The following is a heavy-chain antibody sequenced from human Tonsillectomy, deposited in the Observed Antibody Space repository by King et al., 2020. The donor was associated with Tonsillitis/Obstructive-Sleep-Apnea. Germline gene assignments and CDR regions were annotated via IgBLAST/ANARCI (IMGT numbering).Heavy chain of an antibody. D-gene: IGHD1-26*01. J-gene: IGHJ4*02. CDR1: GGSFSGYY. V-gene: IGHV4-34*01. CDR3: ARLRRLSGNYFSDY. CDR2: IDHSGST. Sequence: VQLQQWGAGLLKPSETLSLTCAVYGGSFSGYYWSWIRQPPGKGLEWIGEIDHSGSTNYNPSLKSRVTILVDTSKNQISLNLSSVTAADTAVYYCARLRRLSGNYFSDYWGQGTLVTVSS.